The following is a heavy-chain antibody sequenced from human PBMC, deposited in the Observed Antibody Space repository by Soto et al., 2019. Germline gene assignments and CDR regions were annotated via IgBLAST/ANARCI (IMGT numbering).Heavy chain of an antibody. Sequence: SETLSLTCTVSGGSISSYYWSWIRQPPGKGLEWIGYIYYSGSTNYNPSLKSRVTISVDTSKNQFSLKLSSVTAADTAVYYCARVGRAARPGYYGMDVWGQGTTVTVSS. J-gene: IGHJ6*02. CDR2: IYYSGST. CDR1: GGSISSYY. D-gene: IGHD6-6*01. V-gene: IGHV4-59*01. CDR3: ARVGRAARPGYYGMDV.